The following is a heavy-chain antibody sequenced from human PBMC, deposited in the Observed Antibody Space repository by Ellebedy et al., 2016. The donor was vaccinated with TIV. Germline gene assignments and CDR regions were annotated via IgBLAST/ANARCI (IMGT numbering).Heavy chain of an antibody. CDR3: AKWTVGYCSSASCYTGDY. CDR1: GGSFNNYY. D-gene: IGHD2-2*02. CDR2: FNLGGTT. Sequence: SQTLSLTCAVYGGSFNNYYWSWIRQLPGKGLEWIGEFNLGGTTNYNPSLKSRVTISVDTSKNQFSLKLNSVTAADTAVYYCAKWTVGYCSSASCYTGDYWGQGTLVTVSS. V-gene: IGHV4-34*01. J-gene: IGHJ4*02.